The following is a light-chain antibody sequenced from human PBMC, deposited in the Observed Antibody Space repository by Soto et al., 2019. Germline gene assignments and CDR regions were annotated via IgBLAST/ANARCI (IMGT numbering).Light chain of an antibody. CDR2: AAS. V-gene: IGKV1-39*01. J-gene: IGKJ1*01. Sequence: DIQMTQSPSSLSASVGDRITITCRASQRIDTYLNWFQQKPGKAPNLLIFAASSLQSGVPSRFSGSGSGTDFTLTISSLQPEDFGTYYCQQSYSTLGTFGQGTKVEVK. CDR3: QQSYSTLGT. CDR1: QRIDTY.